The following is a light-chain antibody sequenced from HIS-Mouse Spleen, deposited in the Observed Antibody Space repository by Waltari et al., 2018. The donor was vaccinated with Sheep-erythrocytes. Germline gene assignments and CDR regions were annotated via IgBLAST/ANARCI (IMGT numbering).Light chain of an antibody. CDR3: CSYAGSYNHV. Sequence: QSALTQPASVSGSPGPSITISCTGTSMDAVSYNLVPWYQQHPGKAPKLMIYDVSKRPSGVPDRFSGSKSGNTASLTISGLQAEDEADYYCCSYAGSYNHVFATGTKVTVL. CDR1: SMDAVSYNL. J-gene: IGLJ1*01. CDR2: DVS. V-gene: IGLV2-23*02.